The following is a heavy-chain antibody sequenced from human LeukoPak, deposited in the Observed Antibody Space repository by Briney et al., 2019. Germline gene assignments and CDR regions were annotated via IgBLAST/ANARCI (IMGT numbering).Heavy chain of an antibody. CDR1: GFTFSSYA. J-gene: IGHJ4*02. V-gene: IGHV3-30-3*01. CDR2: ISYDGSNK. CDR3: ARAPRLRAPLDY. Sequence: PGGCLRLSCAASGFTFSSYAMHWVRQAPGKGLEWVAVISYDGSNKYYADSVKGRITISRDNSKNTLFLQMNSLRAEDTAVYYCARAPRLRAPLDYWGQGTLVTVSS.